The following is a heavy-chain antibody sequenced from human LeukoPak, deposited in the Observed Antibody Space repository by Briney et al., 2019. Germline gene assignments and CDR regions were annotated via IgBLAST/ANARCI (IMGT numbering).Heavy chain of an antibody. D-gene: IGHD6-19*01. Sequence: SETLSLTCTVSGGFISSSSYYWGWIRQPPGKGLEWIGSIYYSGNTYHNPPLKSRVTISVDTSKNQFSLKLTSVTAADTAVYYCAAPGWRDLFDYWGQGTLVTVSS. V-gene: IGHV4-39*01. CDR2: IYYSGNT. J-gene: IGHJ4*02. CDR1: GGFISSSSYY. CDR3: AAPGWRDLFDY.